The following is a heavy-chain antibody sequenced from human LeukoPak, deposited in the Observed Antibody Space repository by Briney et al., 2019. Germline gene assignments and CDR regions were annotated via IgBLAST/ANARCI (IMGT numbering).Heavy chain of an antibody. D-gene: IGHD3-10*01. CDR2: IRYDGSNK. V-gene: IGHV3-30*02. Sequence: GGSLRLSCAASGFTFSSYGMHWVRQAPGEGLEWVAFIRYDGSNKYYADSVKGRFTISRDNSKNTLYLQMNSLRAEDTAVYYCAKDADDYYGSGSCFDYWGQGTLVTVSS. J-gene: IGHJ4*02. CDR3: AKDADDYYGSGSCFDY. CDR1: GFTFSSYG.